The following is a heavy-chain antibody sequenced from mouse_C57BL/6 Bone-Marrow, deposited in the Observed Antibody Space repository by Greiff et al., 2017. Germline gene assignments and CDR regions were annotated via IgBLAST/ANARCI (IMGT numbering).Heavy chain of an antibody. Sequence: VKVVESGAELARPGASVKLSCKASGYTFTSYGISWVKQRTGQGLEWIGEIYPRSGNTYYNEKFKGKATLTADKSSSTAYMELRSLTSEDSAVXFCARLGSYYAMDYWGQGTSVTVSS. CDR1: GYTFTSYG. J-gene: IGHJ4*01. V-gene: IGHV1-81*01. CDR3: ARLGSYYAMDY. CDR2: IYPRSGNT.